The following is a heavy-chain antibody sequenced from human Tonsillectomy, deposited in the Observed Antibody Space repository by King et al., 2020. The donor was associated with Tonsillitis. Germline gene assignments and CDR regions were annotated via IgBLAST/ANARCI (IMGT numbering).Heavy chain of an antibody. J-gene: IGHJ3*02. CDR2: ISATGAST. D-gene: IGHD3-22*01. CDR3: VKGTPSMTLIVPVITGDAFDI. V-gene: IGHV3-23*04. Sequence: VQLVESGGGLVQPGGSLRLSCAASGFTFSTYDMNWVRQAPGKGLEWVSSISATGASTDYADSVKGRFTISRDNSKNTLYLKVNSLRAEDTAVYYCVKGTPSMTLIVPVITGDAFDIWGQGTMVTVSS. CDR1: GFTFSTYD.